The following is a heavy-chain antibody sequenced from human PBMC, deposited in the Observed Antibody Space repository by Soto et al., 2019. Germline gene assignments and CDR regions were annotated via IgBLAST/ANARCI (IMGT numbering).Heavy chain of an antibody. J-gene: IGHJ4*02. V-gene: IGHV4-31*03. Sequence: TLSLTCTVSGGSISSGGYYWSWIRQHPGKGLEWIGYIYYSGSTYYNPSLKSRVTISVDTSKNQFSLKLSSVTAVDTAVYYCARYDYSNYVPSQKFDYWGQGTLVTVSS. CDR3: ARYDYSNYVPSQKFDY. CDR1: GGSISSGGYY. CDR2: IYYSGST. D-gene: IGHD4-4*01.